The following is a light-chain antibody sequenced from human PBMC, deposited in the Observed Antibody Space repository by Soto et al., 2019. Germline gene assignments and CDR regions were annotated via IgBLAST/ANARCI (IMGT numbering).Light chain of an antibody. J-gene: IGLJ3*02. CDR3: SSFTSTHTGV. V-gene: IGLV2-14*01. Sequence: QSVLTQPASVSGSPGQSITISCTGTSSDVGGYNYVSCYQQYPGKAPKLMIYEVSNRPSGVSNRFSGSKSGNTASLTISGLQAEDEADYYCSSFTSTHTGVFGGGTKLTVL. CDR2: EVS. CDR1: SSDVGGYNY.